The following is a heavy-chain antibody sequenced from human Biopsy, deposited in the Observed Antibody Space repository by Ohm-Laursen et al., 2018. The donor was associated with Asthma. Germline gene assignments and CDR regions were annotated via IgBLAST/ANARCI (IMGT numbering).Heavy chain of an antibody. CDR1: GFTFSSYG. J-gene: IGHJ5*02. D-gene: IGHD3-9*01. V-gene: IGHV3-30*18. CDR3: AKAERYFDWYWFDP. CDR2: ISYDGSNK. Sequence: SLRLSCSASGFTFSSYGMHWVRQAPGKGLEWVAVISYDGSNKYYADSVKGRFTISRDNSKSTLYLQMNSLRAEDTAVYYCAKAERYFDWYWFDPWGQGTLVTVSS.